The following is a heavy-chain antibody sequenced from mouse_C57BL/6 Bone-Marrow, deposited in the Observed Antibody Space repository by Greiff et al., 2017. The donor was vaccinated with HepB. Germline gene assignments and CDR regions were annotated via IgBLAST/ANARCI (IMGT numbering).Heavy chain of an antibody. CDR3: ARGFGSSYRDY. CDR2: INPNNGGT. V-gene: IGHV1-26*01. J-gene: IGHJ2*01. Sequence: EVQLQQSGPELVKPGASVKISCKASGYTFTDYYMNWVKQSHGKSLEWIGDINPNNGGTSYNQKFKGKATLTVDKSSSTAYMELRSLTSEDSAVYYCARGFGSSYRDYWGQGTTLTVSS. CDR1: GYTFTDYY. D-gene: IGHD1-1*01.